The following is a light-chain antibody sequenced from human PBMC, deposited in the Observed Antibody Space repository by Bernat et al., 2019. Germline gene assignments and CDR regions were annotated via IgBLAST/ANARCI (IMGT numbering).Light chain of an antibody. J-gene: IGLJ3*02. CDR2: RDD. CDR1: GKKY. CDR3: QAGDGRTGV. Sequence: SSELAQPPSVSVSPGQTATITCSGVGKKYTCWYQQKPGQSPVLVIFRDDKRPSGIPDRFSASNSGNTATLTISGTQAMDEADYYCQAGDGRTGVSGGGTKRTVL. V-gene: IGLV3-1*01.